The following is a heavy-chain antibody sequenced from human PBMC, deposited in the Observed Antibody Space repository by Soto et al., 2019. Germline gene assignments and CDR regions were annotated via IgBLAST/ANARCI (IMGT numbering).Heavy chain of an antibody. V-gene: IGHV4-59*12. Sequence: SDILSLTCTVFSGSISCYYWSWIRQPPGKGLEWIWYIYYSGSTYINPSLKSRLTISVDTSKNQFSLKLSSVTAADTAVYYCARDFSSRYFDSWGQG. CDR2: IYYSGST. D-gene: IGHD6-13*01. J-gene: IGHJ4*02. CDR3: ARDFSSRYFDS. CDR1: SGSISCYY.